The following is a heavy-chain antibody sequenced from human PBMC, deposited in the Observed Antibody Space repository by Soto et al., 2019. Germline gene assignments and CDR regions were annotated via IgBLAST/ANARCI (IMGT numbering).Heavy chain of an antibody. CDR2: IYYSGST. Sequence: SETLSLTCSVSGGSISSGDYYWNWIRQPPGKGLEWIGHIYYSGSTYYNPSLKSRVTISVDRSKNQFSLKLSSVTAADTAAYYCARYRGGSFYFDYWGQGTLVTVSS. CDR3: ARYRGGSFYFDY. V-gene: IGHV4-30-4*01. J-gene: IGHJ4*02. CDR1: GGSISSGDYY. D-gene: IGHD1-26*01.